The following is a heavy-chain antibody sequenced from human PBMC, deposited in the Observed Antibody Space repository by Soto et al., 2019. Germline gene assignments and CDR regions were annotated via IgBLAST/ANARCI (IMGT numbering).Heavy chain of an antibody. J-gene: IGHJ4*02. D-gene: IGHD3-22*01. CDR1: GFTFSSYS. CDR3: ARIPSPSYDSSGYLTT. Sequence: GGSLRLSXAASGFTFSSYSMNWVRQAPGKGLEWVSSISSSSSYIYYADSVKGRFTISRDNAKNSLYLQMNSLRAEDTAVYYCARIPSPSYDSSGYLTTRGQGTLVTAS. CDR2: ISSSSSYI. V-gene: IGHV3-21*01.